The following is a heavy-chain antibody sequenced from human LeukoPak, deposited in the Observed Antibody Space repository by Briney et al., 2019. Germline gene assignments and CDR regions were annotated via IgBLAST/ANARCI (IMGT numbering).Heavy chain of an antibody. CDR1: GFTLSSYA. J-gene: IGHJ4*02. Sequence: GGSLRLSCAASGFTLSSYAMHWVRQAPGKGLEYVSAISSNGGSAYYANSVKGRFTISRDNSKNTLYLQMGSLRAEDMAVYYCARDLVGARGDYWGQGTLVTVSS. CDR3: ARDLVGARGDY. CDR2: ISSNGGSA. D-gene: IGHD1-26*01. V-gene: IGHV3-64*01.